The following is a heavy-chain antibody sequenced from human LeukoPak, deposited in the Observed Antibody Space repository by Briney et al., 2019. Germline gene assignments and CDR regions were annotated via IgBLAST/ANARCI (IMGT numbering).Heavy chain of an antibody. CDR3: ARVAPGMTARATFDY. CDR1: GYTFTSYY. V-gene: IGHV1-46*01. Sequence: GASVKVSCKASGYTFTSYYMHWVRQAPGQGLEWMGIINPSGGSTSYALKFQGRVTMTRDTSTSTVYMELSSLRSEDTAVYYCARVAPGMTARATFDYWGQGTLVTVSS. D-gene: IGHD2-21*02. J-gene: IGHJ4*02. CDR2: INPSGGST.